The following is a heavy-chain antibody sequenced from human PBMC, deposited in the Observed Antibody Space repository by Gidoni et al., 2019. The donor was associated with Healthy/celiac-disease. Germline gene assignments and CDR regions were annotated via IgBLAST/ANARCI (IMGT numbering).Heavy chain of an antibody. D-gene: IGHD6-19*01. V-gene: IGHV1-69*01. Sequence: QVQLVQSGAEVKKPGSSVKVSFKASGGTFSSYAISWVRQAPGQGLAGMGGIIPIFGTANYAQKFQGRVTITADESTSTAYMELSSLRSEETAVYYCASKSGWRGGVYGMDVWGQGTTVTVSS. CDR2: IIPIFGTA. CDR1: GGTFSSYA. J-gene: IGHJ6*02. CDR3: ASKSGWRGGVYGMDV.